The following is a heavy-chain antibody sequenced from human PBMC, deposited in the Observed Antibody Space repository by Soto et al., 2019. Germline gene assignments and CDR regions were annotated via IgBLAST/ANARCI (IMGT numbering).Heavy chain of an antibody. CDR1: GFTFSSYS. Sequence: EVQLVESGGGLVKPGGSLRLSCAASGFTFSSYSMNWVRQAPGKGLEWVSSISSSSSYIYYADSVKGRFTISRDNAKTSLYLQMNSLRSEDTAVYYCARDQSGYSSSWQLDYWGQGTLVTVSS. V-gene: IGHV3-21*01. J-gene: IGHJ4*02. D-gene: IGHD6-13*01. CDR3: ARDQSGYSSSWQLDY. CDR2: ISSSSSYI.